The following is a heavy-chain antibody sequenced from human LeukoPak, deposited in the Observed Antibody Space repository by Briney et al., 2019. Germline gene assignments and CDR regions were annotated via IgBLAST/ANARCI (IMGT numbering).Heavy chain of an antibody. J-gene: IGHJ6*04. CDR2: IYYSGST. CDR1: GGSISSGDYY. V-gene: IGHV4-30-4*01. CDR3: ARDYYGSGSSSEIYYYYGMDV. Sequence: SETLSLNCTVSGGSISSGDYYWRWIRQPPGKVLEWLGYIYYSGSTYYNPSLKSRVTISVDTSKNQFSLKLSSVTAADTAVYYCARDYYGSGSSSEIYYYYGMDVWGKGTTVTVSS. D-gene: IGHD3-10*01.